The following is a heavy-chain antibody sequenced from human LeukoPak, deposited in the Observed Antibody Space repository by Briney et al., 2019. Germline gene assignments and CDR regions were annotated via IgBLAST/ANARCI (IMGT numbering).Heavy chain of an antibody. CDR1: GGSFSGYY. CDR2: INHSGST. V-gene: IGHV4-34*01. J-gene: IGHJ4*02. D-gene: IGHD5-18*01. CDR3: ARQRGYSPFDY. Sequence: SETLSLTCAVYGGSFSGYYWSWIRQPPGKGLEWIGEINHSGSTNYNPSLKSRVTISVDTSMNQFSLKLSSVTAADTAVYYCARQRGYSPFDYWGQGTLVTVSS.